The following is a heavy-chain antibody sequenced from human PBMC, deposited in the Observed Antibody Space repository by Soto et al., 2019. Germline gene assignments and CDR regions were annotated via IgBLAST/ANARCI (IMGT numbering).Heavy chain of an antibody. CDR3: MRMASSGTLNWFDP. Sequence: SVKVSCKSSESTFMSYDISWVRQATGQGLEWMGWMNPNSGNTGYALKFQGRVSMTRNTSIYTVYLELSSLASDDTAVYYCMRMASSGTLNWFDPWGQGTLVTAPQ. V-gene: IGHV1-8*01. D-gene: IGHD1-1*01. CDR1: ESTFMSYD. CDR2: MNPNSGNT. J-gene: IGHJ5*02.